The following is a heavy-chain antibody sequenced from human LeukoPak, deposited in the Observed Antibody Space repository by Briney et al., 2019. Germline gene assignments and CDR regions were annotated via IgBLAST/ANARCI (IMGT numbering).Heavy chain of an antibody. V-gene: IGHV1-18*01. D-gene: IGHD3-10*01. CDR2: ISAYNGNT. Sequence: GASVKVSCKASGYTFTSYGISWVRQAPGQGLEWMGWISAYNGNTNYAQKLQGRVTMTTDTSTSTAYMELRSLRSDDTAVYYCARQPYGSGSYWFDYWGQGTLVTVSS. CDR3: ARQPYGSGSYWFDY. CDR1: GYTFTSYG. J-gene: IGHJ4*02.